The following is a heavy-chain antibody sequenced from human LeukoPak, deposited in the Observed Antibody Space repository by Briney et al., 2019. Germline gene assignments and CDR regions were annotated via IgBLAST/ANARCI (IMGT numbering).Heavy chain of an antibody. CDR3: LSGHDNAFDL. CDR2: IYYSGST. CDR1: GASLSVSGRN. J-gene: IGHJ5*02. V-gene: IGHV4-39*01. D-gene: IGHD3-9*01. Sequence: SETLSLTCTVSGASLSVSGRNWGWGRQPRGKGGEWIASIYYSGSTYYSPSLESRVTMSVDTSKNQFSLTLSSPTATDTAVYYCLSGHDNAFDLWGQGTLVTVSP.